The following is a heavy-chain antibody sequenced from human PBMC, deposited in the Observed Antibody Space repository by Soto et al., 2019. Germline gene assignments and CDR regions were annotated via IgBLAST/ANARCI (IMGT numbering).Heavy chain of an antibody. CDR3: SRYQGAVGSGSYSIFGNFQH. Sequence: QVHLVQSGAEVKQPGASVKLSCKASGYTFTSYAMHWVRQAPGQSLEWLGWINTGSGNTKYSQKLQGRVTITRDTYSGTTYMELNSLRSEDTAVYYCSRYQGAVGSGSYSIFGNFQHWDQGTLVSVSS. CDR1: GYTFTSYA. V-gene: IGHV1-3*04. CDR2: INTGSGNT. D-gene: IGHD3-10*01. J-gene: IGHJ1*01.